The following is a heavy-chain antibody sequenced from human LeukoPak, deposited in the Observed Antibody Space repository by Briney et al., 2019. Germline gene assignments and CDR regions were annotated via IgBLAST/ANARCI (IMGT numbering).Heavy chain of an antibody. Sequence: SETLSLTCTVSGYSISSGYYWGWIRQPPGKGLEWIGVYHVGTTDYNPSLKSRVTISVDGSKNQFSLKLSSVTAADTAVYYCARLIWFGSASDIWGQGTMVTVSS. CDR2: VYHVGTT. V-gene: IGHV4-38-2*02. J-gene: IGHJ3*02. CDR1: GYSISSGYY. CDR3: ARLIWFGSASDI. D-gene: IGHD3-10*01.